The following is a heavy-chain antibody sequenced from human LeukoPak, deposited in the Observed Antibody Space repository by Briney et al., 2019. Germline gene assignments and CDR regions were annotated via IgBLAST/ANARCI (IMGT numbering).Heavy chain of an antibody. CDR1: GGTFSSYA. CDR3: ARDVYCSGGSCVYYYYGMDV. D-gene: IGHD2-15*01. CDR2: IITIFGIA. Sequence: ASVKVSCKASGGTFSSYANSWVRQAPGQGLEWMGRIITIFGIANYAQKFQGRVTITADKSTSTAYMELSSLRSEDTAVYYCARDVYCSGGSCVYYYYGMDVWGQGTTVTVSS. J-gene: IGHJ6*02. V-gene: IGHV1-69*04.